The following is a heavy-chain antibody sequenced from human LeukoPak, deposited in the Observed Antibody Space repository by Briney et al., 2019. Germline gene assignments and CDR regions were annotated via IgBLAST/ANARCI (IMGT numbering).Heavy chain of an antibody. J-gene: IGHJ5*02. D-gene: IGHD2-2*01. Sequence: ASVKVSCKASGCTFTTYGISWVRQAPGQGLEWVGWISPYNGNTNYAQKLQGRVTMTTDTSTTTAYMELRSLRSDDTAVYYCARGGVVPPAVVNWFDPWGQGTLVTVSS. CDR1: GCTFTTYG. V-gene: IGHV1-18*01. CDR3: ARGGVVPPAVVNWFDP. CDR2: ISPYNGNT.